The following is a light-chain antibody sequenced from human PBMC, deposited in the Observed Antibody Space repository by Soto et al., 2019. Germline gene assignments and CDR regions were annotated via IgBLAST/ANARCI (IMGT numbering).Light chain of an antibody. Sequence: QLVLTQPPSASGAPGQTVTISCSGSSSNIGSNDVYWYQQLPGSAPKVVIFSNYRRPPGVPDRFSGSKSGTSASLTISGLQSEDESDFYCASRDDSLNGHVFGGGTKVTVL. CDR1: SSNIGSND. CDR3: ASRDDSLNGHV. V-gene: IGLV1-44*01. CDR2: SNY. J-gene: IGLJ3*02.